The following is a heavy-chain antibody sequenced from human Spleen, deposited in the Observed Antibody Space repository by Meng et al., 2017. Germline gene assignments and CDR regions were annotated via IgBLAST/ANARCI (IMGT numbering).Heavy chain of an antibody. Sequence: ASVTVSCKASGYTFTSYAMNWVRQAPGQGLEWMGWINTNTGNPTYAQGFTGRFVFSLDTSVSTAYLQISSLKAEDTAVYYCARVRAPIVYYYYYYGMDVWGQGTTVTVSS. D-gene: IGHD2/OR15-2a*01. CDR2: INTNTGNP. J-gene: IGHJ6*02. V-gene: IGHV7-4-1*02. CDR1: GYTFTSYA. CDR3: ARVRAPIVYYYYYYGMDV.